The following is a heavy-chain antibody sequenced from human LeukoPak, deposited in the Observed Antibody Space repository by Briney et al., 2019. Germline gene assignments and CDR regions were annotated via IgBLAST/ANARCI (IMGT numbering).Heavy chain of an antibody. Sequence: GGSLRLSCVGSGFTFQDHGMSWVRQAPGKGLEWVSGINWNGGSTGYADSVKGRFTISRDNAKNSLYLQMNSLRAEDTAVYYCARLQGYGGNSRGSYYYMDVWGKGTTVTVSS. J-gene: IGHJ6*03. CDR3: ARLQGYGGNSRGSYYYMDV. CDR1: GFTFQDHG. V-gene: IGHV3-20*04. D-gene: IGHD4-23*01. CDR2: INWNGGST.